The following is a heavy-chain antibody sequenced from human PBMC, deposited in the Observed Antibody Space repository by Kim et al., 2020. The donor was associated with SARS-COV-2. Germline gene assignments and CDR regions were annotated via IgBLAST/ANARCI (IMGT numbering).Heavy chain of an antibody. CDR2: IYHSGST. J-gene: IGHJ5*02. V-gene: IGHV4-38-2*02. Sequence: SETLSLTCTVSGYSISSGYYWGWIRQPPGKGLEWIGSIYHSGSTYYNPSLKSRVTISVDTSKNQFSLKLSSVTAADTAVYYCAREGSGYSGNWFDPWGQGTLVTVSS. D-gene: IGHD5-12*01. CDR3: AREGSGYSGNWFDP. CDR1: GYSISSGYY.